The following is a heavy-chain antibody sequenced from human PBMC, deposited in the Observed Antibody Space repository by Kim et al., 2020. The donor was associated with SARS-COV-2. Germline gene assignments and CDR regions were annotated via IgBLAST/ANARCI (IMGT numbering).Heavy chain of an antibody. D-gene: IGHD3-16*01. CDR2: IYSGGST. Sequence: GGSLRLSCAASGFTVSSNYMSWVRQAPGKGPEWVSVIYSGGSTFYADSVKGRFTISRDNSKNTLYLQMNSLRAEDTAVYYCARDLWGGGPFDYWGQGTLVTVSS. V-gene: IGHV3-53*01. J-gene: IGHJ4*02. CDR1: GFTVSSNY. CDR3: ARDLWGGGPFDY.